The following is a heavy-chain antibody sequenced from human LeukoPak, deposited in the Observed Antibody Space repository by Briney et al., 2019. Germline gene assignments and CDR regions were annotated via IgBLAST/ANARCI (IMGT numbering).Heavy chain of an antibody. CDR3: ARIGYSSSSLDY. CDR1: GFPFSHYW. V-gene: IGHV3-7*03. D-gene: IGHD6-6*01. J-gene: IGHJ4*02. CDR2: IKQDGSGK. Sequence: GGSLRLSCAASGFPFSHYWMTWVRQAPGKGLEWVANIKQDGSGKYFVDSVKGRFTMSRDNAKNSVSLQMDSLRVEDTAVYYCARIGYSSSSLDYWGQGTLVTVSS.